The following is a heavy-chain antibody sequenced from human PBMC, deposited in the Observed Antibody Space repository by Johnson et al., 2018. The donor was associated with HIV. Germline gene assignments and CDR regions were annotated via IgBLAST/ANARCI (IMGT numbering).Heavy chain of an antibody. V-gene: IGHV3-9*01. D-gene: IGHD5-18*01. J-gene: IGHJ3*02. CDR2: ISWNSGSI. Sequence: VQLVESGGGVVQPGRSLRLSCAASGFTFDDYGMHWVRQAPGKGLEWVAGISWNSGSICYVDSVKGRFTISRDNTKNPLYLQMKSLRAVDTAVYYCARDWGTIQLCSSGAFDIWGQGTMVTVSS. CDR3: ARDWGTIQLCSSGAFDI. CDR1: GFTFDDYG.